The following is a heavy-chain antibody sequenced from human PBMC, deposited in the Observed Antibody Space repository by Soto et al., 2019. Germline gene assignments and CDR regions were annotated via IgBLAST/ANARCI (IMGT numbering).Heavy chain of an antibody. J-gene: IGHJ5*02. CDR1: GGSISRYY. CDR3: ARVPAVASTIPSLWFDP. CDR2: IHYSGST. V-gene: IGHV4-59*01. D-gene: IGHD6-19*01. Sequence: SETLSLTCNVSGGSISRYYWSWIRQPPGKGLEWIGYIHYSGSTKYNPSLKSRVTISVDTSKNQFSLKLTSVTAADRAVYFCARVPAVASTIPSLWFDPWGQGTLVTVSS.